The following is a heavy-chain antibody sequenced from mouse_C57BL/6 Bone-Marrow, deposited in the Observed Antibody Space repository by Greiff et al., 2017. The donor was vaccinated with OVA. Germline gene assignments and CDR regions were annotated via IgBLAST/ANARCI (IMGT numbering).Heavy chain of an antibody. D-gene: IGHD3-3*01. Sequence: QVQLQQSGPELVKPGASVKISCKASGYAFSSSWMNWVKQRPGKGLEWIGRIYPGDGDTNYNGKFKGKATLTADKSSSTAYMQLSSLTSEDSAVYVCAGERRWDRPFAYWGQGTVVTVSA. CDR1: GYAFSSSW. CDR3: AGERRWDRPFAY. J-gene: IGHJ3*01. CDR2: IYPGDGDT. V-gene: IGHV1-82*01.